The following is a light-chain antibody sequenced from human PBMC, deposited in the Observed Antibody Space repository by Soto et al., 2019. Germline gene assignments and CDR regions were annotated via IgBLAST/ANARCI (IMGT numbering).Light chain of an antibody. CDR2: KTS. CDR1: QGIGSC. CDR3: HEYNSYSS. V-gene: IGKV1-5*03. J-gene: IGKJ1*01. Sequence: DIQMTQSPSTLSASVGDRVTITCRASQGIGSCLAWLPQKPAKSPKVLIYKTSSLQTGISERFSGGGSGTEFTFVISSVQADDFSAYDCHEYNSYSSFAQGTNLDIK.